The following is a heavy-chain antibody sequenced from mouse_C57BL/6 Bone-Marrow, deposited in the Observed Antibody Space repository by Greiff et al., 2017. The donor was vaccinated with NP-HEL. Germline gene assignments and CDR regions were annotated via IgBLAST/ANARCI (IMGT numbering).Heavy chain of an antibody. J-gene: IGHJ4*01. D-gene: IGHD1-1*01. Sequence: QVQLQQPGAELVKPGASVKLSCKASGYTFTSYWMHWVKQRPGQGLEWIGMIHPTSGSTNYNEKFKSKATLTVDKSSSTAYMQLSSLTSEDSAVYYCARDLDYYDSSYDYARDDWGQGTSVTVSS. V-gene: IGHV1-64*01. CDR1: GYTFTSYW. CDR3: ARDLDYYDSSYDYARDD. CDR2: IHPTSGST.